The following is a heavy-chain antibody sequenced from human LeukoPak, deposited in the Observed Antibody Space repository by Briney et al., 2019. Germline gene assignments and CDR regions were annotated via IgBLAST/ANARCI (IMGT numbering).Heavy chain of an antibody. V-gene: IGHV3-21*01. D-gene: IGHD3-10*01. CDR2: ISSSSSYI. CDR3: ASSPLWFGESIMNAFDI. Sequence: GGSLRLSCAASGFTFSSYGMNWVRQAPGKGLEWVSSISSSSSYIYYADSVKGRFTISRDNAKNSLYLQMNSLRAEDTAVYYCASSPLWFGESIMNAFDIWGQGTMVTVSS. CDR1: GFTFSSYG. J-gene: IGHJ3*02.